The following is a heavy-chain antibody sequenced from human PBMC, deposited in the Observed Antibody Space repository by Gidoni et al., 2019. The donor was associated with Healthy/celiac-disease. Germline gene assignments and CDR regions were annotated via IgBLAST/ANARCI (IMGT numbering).Heavy chain of an antibody. J-gene: IGHJ4*02. CDR1: GGSISSGGYY. Sequence: QVQLQESGPGLVKPSQTLSLTCTVSGGSISSGGYYWSWIRQHPGKGLEWIGYIYYSGSTYYNPSLKSRVTISVDTSKNQFSLKLSSVTAADTAVYYCARAPNCGGDCSYYFDYWGQGTLVTVSS. D-gene: IGHD2-21*02. CDR2: IYYSGST. V-gene: IGHV4-31*03. CDR3: ARAPNCGGDCSYYFDY.